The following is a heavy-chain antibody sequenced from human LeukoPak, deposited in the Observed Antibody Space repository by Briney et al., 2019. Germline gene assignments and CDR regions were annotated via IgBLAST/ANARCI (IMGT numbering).Heavy chain of an antibody. D-gene: IGHD4-17*01. CDR1: GGTFSSYA. Sequence: GSSVKVSCKASGGTFSSYAISWVRQAPGQGLEWMGGIIPIFGTANYAQKFQGRVTITADESTSTAYMELSSLRSEDTAVYYCARELGDYGDYVDAFDIWGQGTMVTVSS. CDR2: IIPIFGTA. CDR3: ARELGDYGDYVDAFDI. V-gene: IGHV1-69*01. J-gene: IGHJ3*02.